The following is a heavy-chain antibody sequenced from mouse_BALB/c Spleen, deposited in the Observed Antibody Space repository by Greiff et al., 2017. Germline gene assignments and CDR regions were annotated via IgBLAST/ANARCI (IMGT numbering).Heavy chain of an antibody. CDR2: ISSGGSYT. D-gene: IGHD2-1*01. CDR1: GFTFSSYG. J-gene: IGHJ2*01. V-gene: IGHV5-6*01. CDR3: ARDGNYGFDY. Sequence: EVMLVESGGDLVKPGGSLKLSCAASGFTFSSYGMSWVRQTPDKRLEWVATISSGGSYTYYPDSVTGRFTISRDNAKNTLYLQMSSLKSEDTAMYYCARDGNYGFDYWGQGTTLTVSS.